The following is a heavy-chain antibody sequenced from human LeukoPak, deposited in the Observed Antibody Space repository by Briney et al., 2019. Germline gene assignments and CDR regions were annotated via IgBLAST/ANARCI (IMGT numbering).Heavy chain of an antibody. CDR2: ISSSGSTI. V-gene: IGHV3-11*04. J-gene: IGHJ4*02. CDR3: ARDYGDYGIDY. D-gene: IGHD4-17*01. Sequence: GGSLRLSCAASGFTVSSNYMSWVRQAPGKGLEWVSYISSSGSTIYYADSVKGRFTISRDNAKNSLYLQMNSLRAEDTAVYYCARDYGDYGIDYWGQGTLVTVSS. CDR1: GFTVSSNY.